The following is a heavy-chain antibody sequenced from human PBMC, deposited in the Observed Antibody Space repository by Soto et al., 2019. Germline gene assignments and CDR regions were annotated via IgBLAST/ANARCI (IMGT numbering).Heavy chain of an antibody. CDR2: FDPEDGET. V-gene: IGHV1-24*01. Sequence: ASVKVSCKVSGYTLTELSMHWVRQAPGKGLEWMGGFDPEDGETIYAQKFQGRVTMTEDTSTDTAYMELSSLRSEDTAVYYCATPSANCGGDCYYFDYWGQGTLVTVSS. D-gene: IGHD2-21*02. J-gene: IGHJ4*02. CDR1: GYTLTELS. CDR3: ATPSANCGGDCYYFDY.